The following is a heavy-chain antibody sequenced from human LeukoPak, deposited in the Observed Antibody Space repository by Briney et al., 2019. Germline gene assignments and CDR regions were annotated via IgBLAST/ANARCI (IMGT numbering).Heavy chain of an antibody. CDR2: INHSGST. CDR1: GGSFSDYY. Sequence: PSETLSLTCAVYGGSFSDYYWSWIRQPPGKGLEGIGEINHSGSTDYNPSLKSRVTISVHTSKNQFSLKLSSVTAADTAVYYCARKSVDTAMVTALSHWGQGTLVTVSS. V-gene: IGHV4-34*01. CDR3: ARKSVDTAMVTALSH. J-gene: IGHJ4*02. D-gene: IGHD5-18*01.